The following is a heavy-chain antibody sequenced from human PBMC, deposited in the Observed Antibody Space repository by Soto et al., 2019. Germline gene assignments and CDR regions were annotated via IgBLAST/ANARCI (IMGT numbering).Heavy chain of an antibody. J-gene: IGHJ4*02. D-gene: IGHD2-15*01. CDR2: INAGNGNT. CDR1: GYTFTSYA. Sequence: ASVKVSCKASGYTFTSYAMHWVRQAPGQRLEWMGWINAGNGNTKYSQKFQGRVTITRDTSASTAYMELSSLRSEDTAVYYCARVAFCSGGSCTGRTDDYWGQGTLVTVSS. CDR3: ARVAFCSGGSCTGRTDDY. V-gene: IGHV1-3*01.